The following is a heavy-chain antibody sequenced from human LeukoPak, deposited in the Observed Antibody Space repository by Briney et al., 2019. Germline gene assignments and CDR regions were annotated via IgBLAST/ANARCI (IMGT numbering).Heavy chain of an antibody. Sequence: SQTLSLTCAISGDSVSSNRAAWNWISQSPSRGLEWLGRTYYRSKWYNDYAVSVKSRITINPDTSKNQFSLQLNSVTPEDTAVYYCARCEDYYGQCPFDYWGQGTLVTVSS. CDR3: ARCEDYYGQCPFDY. D-gene: IGHD3-3*01. V-gene: IGHV6-1*01. J-gene: IGHJ4*02. CDR1: GDSVSSNRAA. CDR2: TYYRSKWYN.